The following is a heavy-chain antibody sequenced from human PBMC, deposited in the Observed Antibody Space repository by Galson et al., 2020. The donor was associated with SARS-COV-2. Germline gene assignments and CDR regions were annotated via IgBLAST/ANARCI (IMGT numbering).Heavy chain of an antibody. J-gene: IGHJ4*02. CDR3: ARPHSGSYFGLFDY. CDR1: GFTFSSYA. D-gene: IGHD1-26*01. CDR2: ISYDGSNK. Sequence: QLGESLKLSCAASGFTFSSYAMHWVRQAPGKGLEWVAVISYDGSNKYYADSVKGRFTISRDNSKNTLYLQMNSLRAEDTAVYYCARPHSGSYFGLFDYWGQGTLVTVSS. V-gene: IGHV3-30*04.